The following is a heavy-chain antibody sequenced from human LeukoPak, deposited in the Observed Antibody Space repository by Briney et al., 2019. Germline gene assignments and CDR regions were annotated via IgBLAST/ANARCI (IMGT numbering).Heavy chain of an antibody. CDR3: ARVEVGGFGELLWTVDY. J-gene: IGHJ4*02. Sequence: PSETLSLTCAVYGGSFSGYYWSWIRQPPGKGLEWIGEINHSGSTNYNPSLKSRVTISVDTSKNQFSLKLSSVTAADTAVYYCARVEVGGFGELLWTVDYWGQGTLVTVSS. CDR1: GGSFSGYY. CDR2: INHSGST. D-gene: IGHD3-10*01. V-gene: IGHV4-34*01.